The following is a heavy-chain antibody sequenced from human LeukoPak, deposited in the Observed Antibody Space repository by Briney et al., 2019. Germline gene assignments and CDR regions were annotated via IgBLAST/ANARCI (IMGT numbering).Heavy chain of an antibody. CDR1: GFTFSSYV. J-gene: IGHJ4*02. D-gene: IGHD6-6*01. CDR3: ATDKGTSYLSSFDY. Sequence: GGSLRLSCAASGFTFSSYVMHWVRQAPGKGLEWVAIISYDGSNEYYTDAVKGRFTISRDNSKNTLYLQMNSLRAADTAVYYCATDKGTSYLSSFDYWGQGTLVTVSS. CDR2: ISYDGSNE. V-gene: IGHV3-30*04.